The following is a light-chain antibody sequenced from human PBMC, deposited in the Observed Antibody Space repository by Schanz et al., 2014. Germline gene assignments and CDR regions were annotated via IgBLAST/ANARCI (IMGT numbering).Light chain of an antibody. CDR3: CSYAGYWV. Sequence: QSVLTQPRSVSGSPGQSVTISCTGTSSDVGGYNYVSWYQQHPGKAPKLIIYDVTKRPSGVPDRFSGSRSGNTASLTISGLQAEDEADYYCCSYAGYWVFGGGTKLTVL. J-gene: IGLJ3*02. CDR1: SSDVGGYNY. V-gene: IGLV2-11*01. CDR2: DVT.